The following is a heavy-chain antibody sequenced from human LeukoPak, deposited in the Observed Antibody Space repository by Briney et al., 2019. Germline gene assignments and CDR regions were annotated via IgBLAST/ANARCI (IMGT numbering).Heavy chain of an antibody. CDR3: AKDWGTTGTTCVGY. J-gene: IGHJ4*02. D-gene: IGHD1-1*01. V-gene: IGHV3-23*01. CDR2: ISGSSGST. CDR1: GFTFSSYG. Sequence: GGTLRLSCAASGFTFSSYGMSWVRQAPGKGLEWVSAISGSSGSTYYADSVKGRFTISRDNSKNTLYLQMNSLRAEDTAVYYCAKDWGTTGTTCVGYWGQGTLVTVSS.